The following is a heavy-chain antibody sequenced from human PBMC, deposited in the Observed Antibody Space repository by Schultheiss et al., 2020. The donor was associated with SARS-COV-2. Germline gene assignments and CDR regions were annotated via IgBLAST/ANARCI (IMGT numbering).Heavy chain of an antibody. J-gene: IGHJ3*02. CDR2: IYYSGST. D-gene: IGHD3-22*01. Sequence: SETLSLTCTVSGGSITAYSWSWIRQPPGKGLEWIGYIYYSGSTYYNPSLKSRVTISVDTSKNQFSLKLSSVTAADTAVHYCALSWNFDSSGYWAFDIWGQGTMVTVSS. V-gene: IGHV4-59*04. CDR3: ALSWNFDSSGYWAFDI. CDR1: GGSITAYS.